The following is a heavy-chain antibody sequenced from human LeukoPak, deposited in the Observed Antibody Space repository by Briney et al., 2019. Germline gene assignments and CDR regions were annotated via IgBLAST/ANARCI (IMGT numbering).Heavy chain of an antibody. J-gene: IGHJ3*02. CDR1: GFTFSSYA. CDR2: ISYDGSNK. Sequence: PGRSLRLSCAASGFTFSSYAMHWVRQAPGKGLEWVAVISYDGSNKYYADSVKGRFTISRDNSKNTLYLQMNSLRAEDTAVYYCARDLKAFDIWGQGTMVTVSS. CDR3: ARDLKAFDI. V-gene: IGHV3-30-3*01.